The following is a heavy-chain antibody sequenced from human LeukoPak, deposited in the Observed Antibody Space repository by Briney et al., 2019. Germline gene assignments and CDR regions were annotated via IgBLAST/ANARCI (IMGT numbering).Heavy chain of an antibody. Sequence: SQTLSLTCAISGDSVSSNSGAWNWIRQSPSRGLEWLGRTYYRSKWYNDYAVSVKSRITINPDTSKNQFSLQLSSVTAADTAVYYCARGGRDGYNTLDYWGQGTLVTVSS. CDR1: GDSVSSNSGA. CDR2: TYYRSKWYN. D-gene: IGHD5-24*01. CDR3: ARGGRDGYNTLDY. J-gene: IGHJ4*02. V-gene: IGHV6-1*01.